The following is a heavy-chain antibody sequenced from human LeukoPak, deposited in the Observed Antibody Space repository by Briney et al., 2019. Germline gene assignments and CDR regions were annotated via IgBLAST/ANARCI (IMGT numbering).Heavy chain of an antibody. V-gene: IGHV3-20*01. D-gene: IGHD3-10*01. CDR2: INWNGGST. Sequence: GGSLRLSCAASGFTFSSYSMSWVRQAPGKGLEWVSGINWNGGSTGYADSVKGRFTISRDNAKNSLYLQMNSLRAEDTALYHCARTYGSGSFYYYMDVWGKGTTVTISS. J-gene: IGHJ6*03. CDR3: ARTYGSGSFYYYMDV. CDR1: GFTFSSYS.